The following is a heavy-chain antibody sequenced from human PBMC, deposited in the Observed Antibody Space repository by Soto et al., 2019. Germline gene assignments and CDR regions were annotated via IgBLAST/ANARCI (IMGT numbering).Heavy chain of an antibody. J-gene: IGHJ4*02. CDR2: ISFDGRNK. Sequence: PGGSLRLSCAASGFTFSIYGMHWVRQAPGKGLEWVAVISFDGRNKYYADSVEGRFTISRDNSKNTLSLQMNSLTTEDTAVYYCAKPLSGTGWSFEFWGQGSQV. CDR3: AKPLSGTGWSFEF. CDR1: GFTFSIYG. V-gene: IGHV3-30*18. D-gene: IGHD6-19*01.